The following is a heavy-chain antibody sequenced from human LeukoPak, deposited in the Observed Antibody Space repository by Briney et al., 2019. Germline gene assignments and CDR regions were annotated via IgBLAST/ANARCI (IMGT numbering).Heavy chain of an antibody. CDR2: ISGSGGST. D-gene: IGHD1-26*01. CDR3: ARGSSAGASLRHDY. CDR1: GFTFSSYA. V-gene: IGHV3-23*01. J-gene: IGHJ4*02. Sequence: EGSLRLSCATSGFTFSSYAMSWVRQAPGKGLEWVSAISGSGGSTYYADSVKGRFTISRDNAKKSLYLQMNSLRAEDTAVYYCARGSSAGASLRHDYWGQGTLVTVSS.